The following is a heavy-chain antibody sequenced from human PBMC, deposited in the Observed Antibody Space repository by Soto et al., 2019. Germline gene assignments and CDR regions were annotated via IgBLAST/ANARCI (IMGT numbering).Heavy chain of an antibody. Sequence: QVQLVQSGAEVKKHGASVKLSCKASGYPFTPYAIHWVRQAPGQRLEWMGWINDGNGNTKYSQKFQDIVAITRDTSASSAYMELSSLRSEDTAVYFCARELWFGDRTTAVTLGDFWGQGTLVTVSS. J-gene: IGHJ4*02. V-gene: IGHV1-3*01. CDR2: INDGNGNT. CDR1: GYPFTPYA. D-gene: IGHD3-10*01. CDR3: ARELWFGDRTTAVTLGDF.